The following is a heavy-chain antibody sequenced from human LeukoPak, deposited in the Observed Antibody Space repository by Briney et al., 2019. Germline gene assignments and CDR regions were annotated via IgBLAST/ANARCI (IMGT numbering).Heavy chain of an antibody. D-gene: IGHD2-2*02. CDR2: IIPIFGTA. CDR1: GGTFSSYA. J-gene: IGHJ6*02. V-gene: IGHV1-69*13. Sequence: ASVKVSCKASGGTFSSYAISWVRQAHGQGLEWMGGIIPIFGTANYAQKFQGRVTITADESTSTAYMELSSLRSEDTAVYYCARGVGVVVPAAIAHYYYYGMDVWGQGTTVTVSS. CDR3: ARGVGVVVPAAIAHYYYYGMDV.